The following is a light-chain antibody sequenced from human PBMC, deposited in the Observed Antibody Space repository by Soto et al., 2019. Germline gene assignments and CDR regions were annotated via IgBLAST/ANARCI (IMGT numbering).Light chain of an antibody. CDR3: CSYAPTRNSYV. J-gene: IGLJ1*01. Sequence: QSVLTQPASVSGSPGQSITISCTGTSSEVGSYNLVSWYQHHPGTAPKLIIYEVTKRPSGVSNRFSASKSGNTASLTISGLQAEDDADYYCCSYAPTRNSYVFGSGTKVTVL. CDR1: SSEVGSYNL. CDR2: EVT. V-gene: IGLV2-23*02.